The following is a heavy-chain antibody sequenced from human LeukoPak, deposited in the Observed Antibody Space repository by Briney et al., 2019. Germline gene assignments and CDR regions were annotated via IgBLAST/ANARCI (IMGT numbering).Heavy chain of an antibody. V-gene: IGHV1-8*01. Sequence: ASVKVSCKASGYTFTSYDINWVRQATGQGLEWMGWMNPNSGNTGYAQKFQGIITMTRNSSISTAYMNLSSLTFEDTAVYYCARIAAAGNRRLNYWGQGTLVTVSS. J-gene: IGHJ4*02. CDR3: ARIAAAGNRRLNY. D-gene: IGHD6-13*01. CDR1: GYTFTSYD. CDR2: MNPNSGNT.